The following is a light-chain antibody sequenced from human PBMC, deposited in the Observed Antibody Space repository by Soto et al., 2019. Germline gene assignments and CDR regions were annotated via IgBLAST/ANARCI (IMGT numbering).Light chain of an antibody. Sequence: QAVVTQPPSVSGAPGQRVTISCTGGSSNIGAGFDVHWYQQLPRTAPKLLIYNNNNRPSGVPDRFSVSRSATSASLAITGLQAADEADYYCQSYDSSLSAYVFGTGTKVTVL. V-gene: IGLV1-40*01. CDR1: SSNIGAGFD. CDR2: NNN. J-gene: IGLJ1*01. CDR3: QSYDSSLSAYV.